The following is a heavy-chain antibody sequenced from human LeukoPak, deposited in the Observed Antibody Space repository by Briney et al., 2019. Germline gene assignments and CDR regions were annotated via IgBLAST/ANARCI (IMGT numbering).Heavy chain of an antibody. D-gene: IGHD3-3*01. V-gene: IGHV1-46*01. CDR2: INPSGGST. J-gene: IGHJ4*02. CDR3: ARGPTWSDYYVTPHYFDY. Sequence: ASVKVSCKASGYTFTSYYMHWVRQAPGQGLEWMGIINPSGGSTSYAQKFQGRVTMTRDTSTGTVYMELSSLRSEDTAVYYCARGPTWSDYYVTPHYFDYWGQGTLVTVSS. CDR1: GYTFTSYY.